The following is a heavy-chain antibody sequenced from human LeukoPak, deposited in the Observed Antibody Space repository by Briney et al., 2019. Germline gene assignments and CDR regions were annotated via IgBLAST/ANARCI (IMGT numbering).Heavy chain of an antibody. CDR2: IYYSGST. CDR3: ARVPPNWNDGEWWFDP. D-gene: IGHD1-20*01. Sequence: SETLSLTCTVSGGSISSSSYYWGWIRQPPGKGLEWIGSIYYSGSTNYNPSLKSRVTMSVDTSKNQFSLKLSSVTAADTAVYYCARVPPNWNDGEWWFDPWGQGTLVTVSS. V-gene: IGHV4-39*07. CDR1: GGSISSSSYY. J-gene: IGHJ5*02.